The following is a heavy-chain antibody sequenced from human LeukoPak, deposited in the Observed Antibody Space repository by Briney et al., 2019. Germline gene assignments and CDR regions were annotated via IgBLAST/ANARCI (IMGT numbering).Heavy chain of an antibody. J-gene: IGHJ2*01. CDR1: GFTFSSYW. V-gene: IGHV3-7*01. D-gene: IGHD3-10*01. Sequence: GGSLRLSCAASGFTFSSYWMSWVRQAPGKGLEWVANIKQDGSEKYSVDSVKGRFTTSRDNAKNSLYLQMNSLRAEDTAVYYCAREVRFRAYFDLWGRGTLVTVSS. CDR3: AREVRFRAYFDL. CDR2: IKQDGSEK.